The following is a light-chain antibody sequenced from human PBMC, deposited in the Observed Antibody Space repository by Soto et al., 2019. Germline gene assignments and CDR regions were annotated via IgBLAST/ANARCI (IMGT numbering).Light chain of an antibody. J-gene: IGKJ1*01. V-gene: IGKV3-20*01. CDR2: GAS. CDR1: QTVSNNY. CDR3: QKYGDSPWT. Sequence: EIVLTQSPGTLSLSPGERATLSCRASQTVSNNYLAWYQHKLGQTPRVLIYGASSRAPGTPDRFSGSGSGTDFTLTITSLEPEDFAVYYCQKYGDSPWTFGQGTKVEIK.